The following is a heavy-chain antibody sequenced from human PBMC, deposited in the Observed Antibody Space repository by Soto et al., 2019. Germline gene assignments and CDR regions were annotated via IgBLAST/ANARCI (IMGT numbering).Heavy chain of an antibody. CDR3: ARTTAVPNTLRSRYFFDF. CDR2: VYYSGTT. D-gene: IGHD3-9*01. V-gene: IGHV4-61*01. CDR1: GGSVNNKTYY. Sequence: PSETLSLTCSVSGGSVNNKTYYWSWIRQPPGKRLEWIGYVYYSGTTNYNPSLKSRVTISLAMSKNQFSLRLSSVTAADTALYYFARTTAVPNTLRSRYFFDFWGQGTLVTVS. J-gene: IGHJ4*02.